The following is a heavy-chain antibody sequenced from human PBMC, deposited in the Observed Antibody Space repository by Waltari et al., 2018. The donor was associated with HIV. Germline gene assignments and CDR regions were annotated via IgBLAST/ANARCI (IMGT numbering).Heavy chain of an antibody. J-gene: IGHJ4*02. D-gene: IGHD3-16*01. Sequence: EVQLVESGGGLVQPGGSLKPSCEAYGLTFSGSALHWVRQASGKGLEWVGRIRSKANSYATAYAASVKGRFTISRDDSKNTAYLQMNSLKTEDTAVYYCGGIPGGYWGQGTLVTVSS. V-gene: IGHV3-73*01. CDR3: GGIPGGY. CDR1: GLTFSGSA. CDR2: IRSKANSYAT.